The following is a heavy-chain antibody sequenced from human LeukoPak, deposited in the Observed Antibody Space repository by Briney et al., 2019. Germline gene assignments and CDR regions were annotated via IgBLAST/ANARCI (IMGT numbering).Heavy chain of an antibody. CDR2: IIPIFGTA. CDR1: GGTFSSYA. CDR3: ARGDTMGRGVITWARLDP. Sequence: GASVKVSCKASGGTFSSYAISWVRQAPGQGLEWMGGIIPIFGTANYAQKFQGRVTITADESTSTAYMELTSLRSEKTAVYCCARGDTMGRGVITWARLDPWGQGTLVIVSS. V-gene: IGHV1-69*13. D-gene: IGHD3-10*01. J-gene: IGHJ5*02.